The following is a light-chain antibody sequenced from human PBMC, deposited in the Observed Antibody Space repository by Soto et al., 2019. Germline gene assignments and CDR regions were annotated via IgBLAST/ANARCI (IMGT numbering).Light chain of an antibody. J-gene: IGKJ1*01. CDR1: QSISTW. CDR2: EAS. V-gene: IGKV1-5*03. CDR3: QQYNSYSEE. Sequence: DIQSTQSPSTLSSSVGDRVTITCRASQSISTWLAWYQQKSGKAPKLLIYEASSLGSGVPSSFSGSGSGTEFTLNLSSLQPDYFATYYCQQYNSYSEEFGQGTKVDIK.